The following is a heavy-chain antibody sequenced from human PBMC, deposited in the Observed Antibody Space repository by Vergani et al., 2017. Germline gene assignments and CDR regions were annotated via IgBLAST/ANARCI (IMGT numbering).Heavy chain of an antibody. CDR3: AREGAMVRYYYYMDI. Sequence: QVQLQESGPGLVKPSETLSLTCTVSGGSISSYYWSWIRQPPGKGLEWIGYIYYSGTTNYNPSLKSRVTISVDTSKNQFSLKLSSVTAADTAVYYCAREGAMVRYYYYMDIWGKGTTVTVSS. CDR1: GGSISSYY. D-gene: IGHD3-10*01. CDR2: IYYSGTT. V-gene: IGHV4-59*01. J-gene: IGHJ6*03.